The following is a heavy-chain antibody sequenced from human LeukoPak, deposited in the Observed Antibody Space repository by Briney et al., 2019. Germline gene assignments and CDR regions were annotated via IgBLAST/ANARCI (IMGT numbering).Heavy chain of an antibody. V-gene: IGHV3-23*01. CDR3: ARDDSSGYYSRWAREGGGYFDY. CDR2: ISGSGGST. J-gene: IGHJ4*02. CDR1: GFTFSSYA. Sequence: GGSLRLSCAASGFTFSSYAMSWVRQAPGKGLEWVSAISGSGGSTYYADSVKGRFTISRDNSKNTLYLQMNSLRSEDTAVYYCARDDSSGYYSRWAREGGGYFDYWGQGTLVTVSS. D-gene: IGHD3-22*01.